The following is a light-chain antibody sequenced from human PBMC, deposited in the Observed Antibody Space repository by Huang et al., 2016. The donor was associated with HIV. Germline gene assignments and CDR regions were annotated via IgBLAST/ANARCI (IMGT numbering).Light chain of an antibody. CDR1: RSLSST. CDR2: GTS. Sequence: EVVMTQSPVTLSVSPGERATLSCRASRSLSSTLAWYQQKLGQAPRLLIYGTSTRATGIPDRFSGTGSGKEFTLTISSLQSEDFAVYYCQQYNNWPPAFGQGTKVEIK. CDR3: QQYNNWPPA. J-gene: IGKJ1*01. V-gene: IGKV3-15*01.